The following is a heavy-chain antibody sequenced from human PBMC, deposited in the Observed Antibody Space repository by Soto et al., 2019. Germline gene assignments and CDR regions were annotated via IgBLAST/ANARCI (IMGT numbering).Heavy chain of an antibody. J-gene: IGHJ6*02. CDR1: GFTFSSYG. CDR2: ISYDGSNK. V-gene: IGHV3-30*18. Sequence: QVQLVESGGGVVQPGRSLRLSCAASGFTFSSYGMHWVRQAPGKGLEWVAVISYDGSNKYYADSVKGRFTISRDNSKNTLYLHMNSLRAEDTAVYYCAKDQDSSGYLESTYYYYGMDVWGQGTTVTVTS. D-gene: IGHD3-22*01. CDR3: AKDQDSSGYLESTYYYYGMDV.